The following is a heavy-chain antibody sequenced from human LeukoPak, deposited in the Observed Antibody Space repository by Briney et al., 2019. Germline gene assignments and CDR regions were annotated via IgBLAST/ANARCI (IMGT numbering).Heavy chain of an antibody. CDR3: AREGRVDSNVD. J-gene: IGHJ4*02. D-gene: IGHD1-26*01. Sequence: GGSLRLSCAASRFTFSSYSMNWVRQAPGKGLEWVSSISSSSSYIYYADSVKGRFTISRDNAKNSLYLQMNSLRAEDTAVYYCAREGRVDSNVDWGQGTLVTVSS. V-gene: IGHV3-21*01. CDR2: ISSSSSYI. CDR1: RFTFSSYS.